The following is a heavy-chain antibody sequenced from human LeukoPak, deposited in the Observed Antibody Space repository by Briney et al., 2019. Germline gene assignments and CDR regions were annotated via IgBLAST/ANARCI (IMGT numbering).Heavy chain of an antibody. CDR2: MTHDGSDE. CDR1: GFTVNYW. CDR3: AKGDLEN. Sequence: GGSLRLSCAASGFTVNYWMSWARQAPGKGLEWVATMTHDGSDEYYLDSVKGRFTISRDSAKNSIYLQMNSLRVEDTSTYYCAKGDLENWGQGALVTVSS. J-gene: IGHJ4*02. V-gene: IGHV3-7*01.